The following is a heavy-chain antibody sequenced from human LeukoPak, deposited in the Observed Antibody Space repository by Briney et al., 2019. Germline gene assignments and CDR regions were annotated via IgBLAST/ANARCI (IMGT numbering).Heavy chain of an antibody. CDR1: GDSISSSSYY. D-gene: IGHD3-10*01. Sequence: PSETLSLTCSVSGDSISSSSYYWGWLRPPPGKGLEWVVSISYSGSTYYHPSLKGRVTISVDTSKNQFSLKLGSVTAADTAVYYCARGPGRRMYNWFDPWGQGTLVTVSS. CDR3: ARGPGRRMYNWFDP. V-gene: IGHV4-39*01. CDR2: ISYSGST. J-gene: IGHJ5*02.